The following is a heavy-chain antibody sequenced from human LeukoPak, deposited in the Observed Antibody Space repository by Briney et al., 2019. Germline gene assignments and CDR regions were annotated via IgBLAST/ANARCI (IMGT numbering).Heavy chain of an antibody. CDR3: ARMDYDILTGYYPGYYFDY. D-gene: IGHD3-9*01. CDR2: INSDGSST. J-gene: IGHJ4*02. V-gene: IGHV3-74*01. Sequence: GGSLRLSCAASGFTFSSYWMHWVRQAPGKGLVWVSRINSDGSSTSYADSVKGRFTISRDNAKNSLYLQMNSLRAEDTAVYYCARMDYDILTGYYPGYYFDYWGQGTLVTVSS. CDR1: GFTFSSYW.